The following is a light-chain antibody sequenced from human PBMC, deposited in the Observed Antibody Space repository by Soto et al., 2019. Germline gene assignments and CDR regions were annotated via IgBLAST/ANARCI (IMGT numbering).Light chain of an antibody. CDR1: SSDVRHSNF. Sequence: QSALTQPPSASGSPGQSVTISCTGSSSDVRHSNFVSWYQQHPGKGPKLIIYEVSKRPSGVPDRFSGSKSGNTASLSVSGLQDEDEADYFCNAQADNGKHVFGTGTKVTVL. CDR2: EVS. CDR3: NAQADNGKHV. V-gene: IGLV2-8*01. J-gene: IGLJ1*01.